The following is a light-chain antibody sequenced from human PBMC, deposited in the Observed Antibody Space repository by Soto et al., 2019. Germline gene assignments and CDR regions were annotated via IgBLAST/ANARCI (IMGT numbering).Light chain of an antibody. J-gene: IGKJ1*01. Sequence: DIQMTQSPSSVSASIGDRVTITCRASQRVSGWLAWYQQKPGKAPNLLIYATSSLDSGVPSRFSGSGSGTEFTLTITSLQPDDFATYYCQQYNSYSPWTFGQGTKVDIK. V-gene: IGKV1-5*01. CDR1: QRVSGW. CDR3: QQYNSYSPWT. CDR2: ATS.